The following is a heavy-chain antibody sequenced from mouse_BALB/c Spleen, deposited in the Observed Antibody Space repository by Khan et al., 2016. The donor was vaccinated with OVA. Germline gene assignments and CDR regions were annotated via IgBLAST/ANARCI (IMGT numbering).Heavy chain of an antibody. CDR1: GFSLSDYG. V-gene: IGHV2-6-5*01. Sequence: QVQLKESGPGLVAPSQYLSITCTVSGFSLSDYGVSWIRQPPGKGLEWLGVIWGGGSTYYNSALRSRLSISKDNSKSQVFLEMSSLQSDDTAMFYCAKGVWSYYYTLDYWGQGTSVTVSS. J-gene: IGHJ4*01. CDR3: AKGVWSYYYTLDY. CDR2: IWGGGST.